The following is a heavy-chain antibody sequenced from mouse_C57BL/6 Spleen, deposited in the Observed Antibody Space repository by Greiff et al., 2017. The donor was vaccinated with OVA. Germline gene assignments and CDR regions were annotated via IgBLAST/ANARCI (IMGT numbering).Heavy chain of an antibody. V-gene: IGHV1-7*01. CDR3: ARGDGDDGFHFDY. J-gene: IGHJ2*01. D-gene: IGHD2-2*01. CDR1: GYTFTSYW. CDR2: INPSSGFT. Sequence: QVQLQQSGAELAKPGASVTLSCKASGYTFTSYWMHLVKQRPGQGLEWFGYINPSSGFTKYNQTFKDKATLTADKSSSTAYIQLSSLTYEDSAVYYCARGDGDDGFHFDYWGQGTTLTVSS.